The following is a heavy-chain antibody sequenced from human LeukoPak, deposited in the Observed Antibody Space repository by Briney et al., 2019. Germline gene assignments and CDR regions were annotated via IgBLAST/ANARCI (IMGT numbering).Heavy chain of an antibody. CDR2: ISNNGGYT. CDR3: AKQLGYCSDGSCYFPY. D-gene: IGHD2-15*01. J-gene: IGHJ4*02. CDR1: GLTLSNYW. V-gene: IGHV3-23*01. Sequence: GGSLRLSCAASGLTLSNYWMNWVRQAPGKGLEWVSAISNNGGYTYYADSVQGRFTISRDNSKSTLCLQMNSLRAEDTAVYYCAKQLGYCSDGSCYFPYWGQGTLVTVSS.